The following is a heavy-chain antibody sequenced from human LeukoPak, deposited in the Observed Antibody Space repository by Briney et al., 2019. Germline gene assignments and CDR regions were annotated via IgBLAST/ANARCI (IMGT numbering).Heavy chain of an antibody. V-gene: IGHV1-69*06. D-gene: IGHD2-2*01. J-gene: IGHJ3*02. CDR2: IIPIFGTA. CDR1: GGTFSSYA. Sequence: GASVKVSCKASGGTFSSYAISWVRQAPGQGLEWMGGIIPIFGTANYAQKFQGRVTITADKSTSTAYMELSSLRSEDTAVYYCALGYCSSTSCSDAFDIWGQGTMVTVSS. CDR3: ALGYCSSTSCSDAFDI.